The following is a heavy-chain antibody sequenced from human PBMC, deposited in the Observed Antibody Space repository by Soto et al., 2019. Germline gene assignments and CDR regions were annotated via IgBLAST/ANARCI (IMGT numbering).Heavy chain of an antibody. V-gene: IGHV4-34*01. J-gene: IGHJ6*02. CDR2: INHSGST. D-gene: IGHD1-26*01. CDR3: ARIPRLYSGSYPYYYYYGMDV. CDR1: GGSFSGYY. Sequence: PSETLSLTCAVYGGSFSGYYWSWIRQPPGKGLEWIGEINHSGSTNYNPSLKSRVTISVDTSKNQFSLKLSSVTAADTAVYYCARIPRLYSGSYPYYYYYGMDVWGQGTTVT.